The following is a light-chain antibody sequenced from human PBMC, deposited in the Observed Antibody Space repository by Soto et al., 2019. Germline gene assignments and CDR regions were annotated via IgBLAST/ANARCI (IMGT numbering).Light chain of an antibody. CDR2: DVY. CDR1: SSDVGGYNY. J-gene: IGLJ2*01. CDR3: SSYTSDTTRDVV. V-gene: IGLV2-14*01. Sequence: QSALTQPASVSGSPGQSITISCTGTSSDVGGYNYVSWYQQHPGEAPKLMIYDVYNRPSGVSYRFSGSKSGNTASLTISGLQAEDEADYYCSSYTSDTTRDVVFGGGTKLPVL.